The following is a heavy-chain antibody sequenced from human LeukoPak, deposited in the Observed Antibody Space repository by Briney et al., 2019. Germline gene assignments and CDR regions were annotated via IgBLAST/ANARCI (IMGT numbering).Heavy chain of an antibody. D-gene: IGHD6-13*01. J-gene: IGHJ4*02. Sequence: GGSLRLSCAASGFTFSNYWMSWVRQAPGKGLEWVANIKPDGSEKYYVDSVKGRFTISRDNAKNSLYLQMNSLRTEDTALYYCARGQQLVYWGQGALVTVSS. V-gene: IGHV3-7*04. CDR1: GFTFSNYW. CDR3: ARGQQLVY. CDR2: IKPDGSEK.